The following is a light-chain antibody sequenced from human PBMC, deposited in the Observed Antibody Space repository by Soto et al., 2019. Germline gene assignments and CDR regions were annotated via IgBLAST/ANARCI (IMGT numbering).Light chain of an antibody. CDR2: GAS. J-gene: IGKJ5*01. V-gene: IGKV3-15*01. CDR1: QSVSSN. CDR3: QRGTKWCGW. Sequence: EIVMTQSPATLSVSPGERATLSCRASQSVSSNLAWYQQKPGQAPRLLIYGASTRATGIPARFSGSGSGTEFPLPPSTLPSGDIAVYYRQRGTKWCGWFGQGT.